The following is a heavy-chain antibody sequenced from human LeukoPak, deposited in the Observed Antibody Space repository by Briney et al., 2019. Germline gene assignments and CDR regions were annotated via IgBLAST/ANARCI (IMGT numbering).Heavy chain of an antibody. CDR3: ARAGYCSSTSCYRTPIYYYYYMDV. V-gene: IGHV4-30-4*08. J-gene: IGHJ6*03. D-gene: IGHD2-2*02. Sequence: SETLSLTCTVSGGSISSGDYHWGWIRQPPGKGREWIGYIYYSGSTYYNPSLKSRVTISVDTSKNQFSLKLSSVTAADTAVYYCARAGYCSSTSCYRTPIYYYYYMDVWGKGTTVTVSS. CDR1: GGSISSGDYH. CDR2: IYYSGST.